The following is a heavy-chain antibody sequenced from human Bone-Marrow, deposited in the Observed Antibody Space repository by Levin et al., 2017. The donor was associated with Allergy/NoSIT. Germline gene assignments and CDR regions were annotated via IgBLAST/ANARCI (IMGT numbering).Heavy chain of an antibody. D-gene: IGHD3-16*01. CDR2: ISGSGSTT. V-gene: IGHV3-23*01. CDR3: AQDRHVAVSLFHI. Sequence: GASVKVSCAASGFVFSTFAMSWVRQAPGKGLEWVSAISGSGSTTYYADSVKGRFTISRDNSKNTLYLQINSLRAEDTGVYFCAQDRHVAVSLFHIWGQGTTVIVSS. J-gene: IGHJ3*02. CDR1: GFVFSTFA.